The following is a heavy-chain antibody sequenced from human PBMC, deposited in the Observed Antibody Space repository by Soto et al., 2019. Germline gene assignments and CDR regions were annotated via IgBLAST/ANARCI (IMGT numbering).Heavy chain of an antibody. D-gene: IGHD6-13*01. V-gene: IGHV1-69*13. CDR3: ARDRIAAAVAYFDY. Sequence: SVKVSCKASGGTFSIYAISGVRQSPGQGLEWMGGIIPIFGTANYAQKFQGRVTITADESTSTAYMELSSLRSEDTAVYYCARDRIAAAVAYFDYWGQGTLVTVSS. J-gene: IGHJ4*02. CDR2: IIPIFGTA. CDR1: GGTFSIYA.